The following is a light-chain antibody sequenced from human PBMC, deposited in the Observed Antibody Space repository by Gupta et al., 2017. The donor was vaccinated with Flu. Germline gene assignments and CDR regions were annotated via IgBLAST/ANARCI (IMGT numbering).Light chain of an antibody. V-gene: IGKV1-27*01. Sequence: PSSLSASVGDRVVITCRASQGISNFLAWFQQKPGQVPKLLIYAASTLQTGIPSRFSGSGSGTEFTLTISNVQPEDAATYYCQIDNNGPRTFGQGSKVDIK. CDR3: QIDNNGPRT. J-gene: IGKJ1*01. CDR2: AAS. CDR1: QGISNF.